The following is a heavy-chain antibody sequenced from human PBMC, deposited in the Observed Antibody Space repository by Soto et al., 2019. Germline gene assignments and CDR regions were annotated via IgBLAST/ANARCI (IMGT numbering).Heavy chain of an antibody. Sequence: EVQLVESGGGLVQPGRSLRLSCAASGFTFDDYAMHWVRQLPGKGLEWVSGINYNSGSIGYAESVKGRFTISRDNAKNSLYLQMSSLRTEDTALYFCSKGRDSTNVTRMYVWGQGTTVTVSS. CDR2: INYNSGSI. D-gene: IGHD3-22*01. CDR1: GFTFDDYA. J-gene: IGHJ6*02. CDR3: SKGRDSTNVTRMYV. V-gene: IGHV3-9*01.